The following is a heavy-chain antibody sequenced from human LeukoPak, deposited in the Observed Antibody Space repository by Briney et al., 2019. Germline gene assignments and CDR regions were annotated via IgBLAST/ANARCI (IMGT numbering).Heavy chain of an antibody. CDR3: ARHPDYYDSSGYYYDY. D-gene: IGHD3-22*01. J-gene: IGHJ4*02. CDR1: GGSISSYY. CDR2: IYYSGST. Sequence: PSETLSLTCTVSGGSISSYYWSWIRQPPGKGLEWIGYIYYSGSTNYNPSLKSRITISLDTSKNQFSLKLSSVTAADTAVYYCARHPDYYDSSGYYYDYWGQGALVTVSS. V-gene: IGHV4-59*08.